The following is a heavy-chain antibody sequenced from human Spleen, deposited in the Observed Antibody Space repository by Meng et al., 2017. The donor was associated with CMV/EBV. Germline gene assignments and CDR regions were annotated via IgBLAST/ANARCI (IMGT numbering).Heavy chain of an antibody. CDR2: ISYNGSNK. J-gene: IGHJ6*02. CDR3: ARDFVPSGYYGMDV. CDR1: GFTFSTYV. Sequence: GSLRLSCAGSGFTFSTYVMYWVRQAPGKGLEWVAVISYNGSNKYYGDSVKGRFTISRDNSKNTLYLQMNSLRGEDTAVYYCARDFVPSGYYGMDVWGQGTTVTVSS. D-gene: IGHD3-10*01. V-gene: IGHV3-30-3*01.